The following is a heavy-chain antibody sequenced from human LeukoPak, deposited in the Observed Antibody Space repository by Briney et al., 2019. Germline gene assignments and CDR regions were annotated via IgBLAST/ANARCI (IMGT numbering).Heavy chain of an antibody. CDR2: IYYSGST. Sequence: KPSETLSLTCTVSGGSISSSSYYWGWIRQPPGKGLEWVGSIYYSGSTYYNPSLKSRVTISVDTSKNQFSLKLSSVTAADTAVYYCAREGTDSGLWFGELFWGQGTLVTVSS. CDR3: AREGTDSGLWFGELF. D-gene: IGHD3-10*01. CDR1: GGSISSSSYY. J-gene: IGHJ4*02. V-gene: IGHV4-39*07.